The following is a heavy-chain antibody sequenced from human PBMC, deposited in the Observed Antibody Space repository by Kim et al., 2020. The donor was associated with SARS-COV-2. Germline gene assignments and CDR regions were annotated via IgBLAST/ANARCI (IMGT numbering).Heavy chain of an antibody. D-gene: IGHD1-26*01. V-gene: IGHV3-64D*09. CDR2: GGST. Sequence: GGSTYYADSVKGRFTISRDNSKNTLYLQMSSLRAEDTAVYYCVKDALRSTGGQGTLVTVSS. CDR3: VKDALRST. J-gene: IGHJ4*02.